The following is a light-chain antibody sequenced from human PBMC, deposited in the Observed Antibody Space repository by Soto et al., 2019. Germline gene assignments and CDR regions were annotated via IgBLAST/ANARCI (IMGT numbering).Light chain of an antibody. CDR2: ATT. J-gene: IGLJ3*02. CDR1: SCDIGSHNL. Sequence: QSALTQPASVSGSPGQSITISCTGGSCDIGSHNLVSWYQQYLGKAPKVIIYATTKRPSGVSDRFSGSKSGSVASLTISGMQADDEANYYGCSHVNDFTNWIFGGGNKLTVL. CDR3: CSHVNDFTNWI. V-gene: IGLV2-23*01.